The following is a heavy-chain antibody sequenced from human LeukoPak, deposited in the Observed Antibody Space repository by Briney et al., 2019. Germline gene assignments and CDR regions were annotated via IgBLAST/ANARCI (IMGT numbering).Heavy chain of an antibody. CDR2: INPNSGGT. Sequence: ASVKVSCKASGYAFTGYYMHWVRQAPGQGLEWMGWINPNSGGTNYAQKFQGRVTMTRDTSISTAYMELSRLRSDDTAVYYCARGASFSTSPYSHYYMDVWGKGTTVTVSS. D-gene: IGHD2-2*01. V-gene: IGHV1-2*02. CDR3: ARGASFSTSPYSHYYMDV. J-gene: IGHJ6*03. CDR1: GYAFTGYY.